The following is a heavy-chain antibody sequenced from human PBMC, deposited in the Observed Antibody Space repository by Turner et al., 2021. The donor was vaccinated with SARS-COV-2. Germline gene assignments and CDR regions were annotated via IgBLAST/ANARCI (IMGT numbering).Heavy chain of an antibody. Sequence: QVQLQQWGAGLLKPSETLSLTCAVYGGSFNGYSWSWIRQPPGKGLEWIGEINHSGSTNDNPSLKSRVTISVDTSKNQFSLKLSSVTAADTAVYYCASPRCSSTSCLTQGYYGMDVWGQGTTVTVSS. CDR3: ASPRCSSTSCLTQGYYGMDV. J-gene: IGHJ6*02. CDR2: INHSGST. D-gene: IGHD2-2*01. CDR1: GGSFNGYS. V-gene: IGHV4-34*01.